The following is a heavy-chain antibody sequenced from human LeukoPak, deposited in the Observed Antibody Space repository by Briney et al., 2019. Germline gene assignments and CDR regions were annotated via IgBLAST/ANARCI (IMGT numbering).Heavy chain of an antibody. D-gene: IGHD4-17*01. V-gene: IGHV1-3*01. CDR1: GYTFTSYA. J-gene: IGHJ4*02. Sequence: ASVKVSCKASGYTFTSYAMHWVRQAPGQRLEWMGWINAGNGNTKYSQKFQGRVTITRDTSASTAYMELSSLRSEDTAVNYCARANTVTRGYYFDYWGQGALVTVSS. CDR2: INAGNGNT. CDR3: ARANTVTRGYYFDY.